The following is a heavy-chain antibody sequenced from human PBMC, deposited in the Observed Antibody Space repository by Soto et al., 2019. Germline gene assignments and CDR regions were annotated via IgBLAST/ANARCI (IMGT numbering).Heavy chain of an antibody. Sequence: SVKVSCKASGGTFSSYAISWVRQAPGQGLEWMGGIIPIFGTANYAQKFQGRVTIIADKSTSTAYMELSSLRSEDTAVYYCARDVTRTGYFDYWGQGTLVTVSS. D-gene: IGHD4-17*01. CDR2: IIPIFGTA. CDR3: ARDVTRTGYFDY. CDR1: GGTFSSYA. V-gene: IGHV1-69*06. J-gene: IGHJ4*02.